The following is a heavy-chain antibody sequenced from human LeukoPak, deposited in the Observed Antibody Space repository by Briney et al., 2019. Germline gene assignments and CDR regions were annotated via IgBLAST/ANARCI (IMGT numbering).Heavy chain of an antibody. J-gene: IGHJ4*02. CDR3: ARGRSGTYDY. CDR1: DYSISSNYY. V-gene: IGHV4-38-2*02. D-gene: IGHD2-2*01. Sequence: PSETLSLTCTVSDYSISSNYYWGWIRQPPGKGLEWIGSVFHSGGTYYNPSLKSRVTISVDTSKNQFSLKLTSVTAADTAVYYCARGRSGTYDYWGQGTLVTVSS. CDR2: VFHSGGT.